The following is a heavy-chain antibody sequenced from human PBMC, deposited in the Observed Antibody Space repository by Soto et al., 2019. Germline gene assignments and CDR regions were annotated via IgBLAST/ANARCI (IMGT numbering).Heavy chain of an antibody. CDR1: GGSFSGYY. V-gene: IGHV4-34*01. D-gene: IGHD3-22*01. CDR2: INHSGST. J-gene: IGHJ5*02. Sequence: PSETLSLTCAVYGGSFSGYYWSWIRQPPGKGLEWIGEINHSGSTNYNPSLKSRVTISVDTSKNQFSLKLSSVTAADTAVYYCARALYHSSGYYQPDNWFDPWGQGTRVTVAS. CDR3: ARALYHSSGYYQPDNWFDP.